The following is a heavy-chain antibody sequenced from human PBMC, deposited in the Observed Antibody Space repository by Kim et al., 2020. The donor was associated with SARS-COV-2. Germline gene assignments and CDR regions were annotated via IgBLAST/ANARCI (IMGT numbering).Heavy chain of an antibody. CDR3: ARGRRIVVVVAATPNWFDP. J-gene: IGHJ5*02. CDR1: GGSFSGYY. Sequence: SETLSLTCAVYGGSFSGYYWSWIRQPPGKGLEWIGEINHSGSTNYNPSLKSRVTTSVDTSKNQFSLKLSSVTAADTAVYYCARGRRIVVVVAATPNWFDPWGQGTLVTVSS. CDR2: INHSGST. V-gene: IGHV4-34*01. D-gene: IGHD2-15*01.